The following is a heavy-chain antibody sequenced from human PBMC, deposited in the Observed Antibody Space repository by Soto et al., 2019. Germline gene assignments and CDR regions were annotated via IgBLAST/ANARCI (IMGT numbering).Heavy chain of an antibody. J-gene: IGHJ4*02. CDR3: ARGFYGDPPALDY. V-gene: IGHV3-74*01. D-gene: IGHD4-17*01. CDR1: GFTFSSYY. CDR2: IKTDGSFS. Sequence: EVQLVESGGGLVQPGGSLRLSCAASGFTFSSYYMHWVRQAPGKGLVWISRIKTDGSFSSYADSVKGRFTISRDNARNTLFLQMNSLSDDDTAVYYCARGFYGDPPALDYWGQGTPVSVSS.